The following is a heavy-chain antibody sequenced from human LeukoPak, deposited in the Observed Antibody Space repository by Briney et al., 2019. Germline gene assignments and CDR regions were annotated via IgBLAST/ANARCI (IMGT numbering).Heavy chain of an antibody. D-gene: IGHD1-14*01. V-gene: IGHV4-59*08. CDR3: ATLPRGSHPDAYCDN. CDR1: GGSMSSYY. Sequence: PSETLSLTCTVSGGSMSSYYWSWIRQPPGKGMEYIGSIDYRGTTKYNPSLKSRLTISLDTSKNQSSLKLSSVTAADTAVYFCATLPRGSHPDAYCDNWGQGTLVTVSS. CDR2: IDYRGTT. J-gene: IGHJ4*02.